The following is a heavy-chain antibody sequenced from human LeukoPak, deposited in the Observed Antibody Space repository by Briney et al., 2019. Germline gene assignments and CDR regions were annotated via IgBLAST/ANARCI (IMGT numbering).Heavy chain of an antibody. CDR1: GFIFDEYD. CDR3: AREERTGPEGYFDF. J-gene: IGHJ4*02. CDR2: ISWHGGST. V-gene: IGHV3-20*04. D-gene: IGHD1-14*01. Sequence: GVSLRLSCATSGFIFDEYDMRWVCQAPGKGLEWGSGISWHGGSTGYADSVKGRFPISRDNAKNSLYLQMNSLRVEDTALYYCAREERTGPEGYFDFWGQGTLVTVSS.